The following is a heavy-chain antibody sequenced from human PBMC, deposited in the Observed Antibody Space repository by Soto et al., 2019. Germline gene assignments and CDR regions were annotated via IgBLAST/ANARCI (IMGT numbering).Heavy chain of an antibody. Sequence: LRLSCAASGFTFSSYAMTWVRQAPGKGLEWVSGFSGGGSTYYADSVKGRFTISRDNSKNTLYLQMNSLRAEDTAVYYCAKALYSGSYHAFDYWGQGTLVTVSS. J-gene: IGHJ4*02. CDR1: GFTFSSYA. CDR2: FSGGGST. CDR3: AKALYSGSYHAFDY. D-gene: IGHD1-26*01. V-gene: IGHV3-23*01.